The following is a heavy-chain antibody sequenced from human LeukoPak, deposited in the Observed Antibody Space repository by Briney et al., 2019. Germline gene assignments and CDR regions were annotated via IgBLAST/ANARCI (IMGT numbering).Heavy chain of an antibody. CDR2: IYYSGST. J-gene: IGHJ3*02. CDR1: GGSISSSSYY. V-gene: IGHV4-39*01. CDR3: ARVSPRQPGAFDI. D-gene: IGHD5/OR15-5a*01. Sequence: SETLSLTCTVSGGSISSSSYYWGWIRQPPGKGLEWIGSIYYSGSTYYNLSLKSRVTISVDTSKNQFSLKLSSVTAADTAVYYCARVSPRQPGAFDIWGQGTMVTVSS.